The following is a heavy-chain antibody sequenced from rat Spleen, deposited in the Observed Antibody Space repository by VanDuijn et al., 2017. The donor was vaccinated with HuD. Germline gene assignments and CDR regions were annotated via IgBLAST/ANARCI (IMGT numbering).Heavy chain of an antibody. CDR3: ARRHYGYTDYFDY. V-gene: IGHV5-7*01. CDR1: GFTFSNYY. CDR2: IIYDGSRT. D-gene: IGHD1-9*01. J-gene: IGHJ2*01. Sequence: EVQMVESGGGLVQPGRSMKLSCAALGFTFSNYYMAWVRQAPKKGLEWVATIIYDGSRTYYRDSVKGRFTISRDNAKSTLSLQMDSLRSEDTATYYCARRHYGYTDYFDYWGQGVMVTVSS.